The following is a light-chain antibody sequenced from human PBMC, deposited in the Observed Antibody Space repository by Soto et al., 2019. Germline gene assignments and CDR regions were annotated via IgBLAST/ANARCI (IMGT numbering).Light chain of an antibody. CDR1: QSVSSSQ. CDR3: QHYGGAPLA. J-gene: IGKJ5*01. CDR2: GAS. Sequence: EIALTQSPGTLSLSPGEGATLSCKAGQSVSSSQLAWFQQKPGQAPRLLVYGASSRATGIPDRFSGSVSGTDFTLAISRLEPEDFAVYYCQHYGGAPLAFGQGTRLEIK. V-gene: IGKV3-20*01.